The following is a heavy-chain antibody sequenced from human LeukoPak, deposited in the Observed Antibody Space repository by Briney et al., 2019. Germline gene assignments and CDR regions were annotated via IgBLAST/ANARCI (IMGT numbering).Heavy chain of an antibody. V-gene: IGHV1-46*01. CDR3: AADRLGELFPLH. D-gene: IGHD3-10*01. Sequence: ASVKVSCKASGYTFTSYYMHWVRQAPGQGLEWMGIINPSGGSTSYAQKFQGRVTMTRDTSTSTVYMELSSLRSEDTAVYYCAADRLGELFPLHWGQGTLVTVSS. CDR1: GYTFTSYY. CDR2: INPSGGST. J-gene: IGHJ4*02.